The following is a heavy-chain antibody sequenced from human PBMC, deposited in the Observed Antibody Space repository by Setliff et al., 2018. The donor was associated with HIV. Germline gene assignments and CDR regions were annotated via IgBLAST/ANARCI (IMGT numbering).Heavy chain of an antibody. Sequence: ASVKVSCKGFGYSFVSFEINWVRQATGQGLELMGWMNPKSGNKDYAQKFQGRLTMTRNTSISTVYMELSSLRSEDTAVYYCARGLGSMARGRVPYYYYMDVWGKGTTVTVSS. CDR2: MNPKSGNK. CDR3: ARGLGSMARGRVPYYYYMDV. V-gene: IGHV1-8*02. CDR1: GYSFVSFE. D-gene: IGHD3-10*01. J-gene: IGHJ6*03.